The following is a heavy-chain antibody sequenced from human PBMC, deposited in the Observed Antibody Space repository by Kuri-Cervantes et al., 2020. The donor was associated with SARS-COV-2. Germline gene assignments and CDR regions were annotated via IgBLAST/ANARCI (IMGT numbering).Heavy chain of an antibody. CDR1: GYTFTSYD. Sequence: ASVKVSCKASGYTFTSYDINWVRQATGQGLEWVGWINPDTGNAGYAQRFQGRVTMTRDTSISTAYMELSSLRSDDTAVYYCARDSGDWNPDGFDIWGQGTMVTVSS. V-gene: IGHV1-8*02. D-gene: IGHD1-1*01. CDR2: INPDTGNA. CDR3: ARDSGDWNPDGFDI. J-gene: IGHJ3*02.